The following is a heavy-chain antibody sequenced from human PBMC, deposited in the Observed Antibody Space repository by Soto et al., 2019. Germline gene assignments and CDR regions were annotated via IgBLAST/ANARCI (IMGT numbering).Heavy chain of an antibody. Sequence: GGSLRLSCTASGFIFRDYGMHWVRQAPGKGLEWVAVIWYDGSEIYYADSVKGRFSISRDNSRNTLYLQMNSLRAEDTALYYCARDILRVYSGNYYKYFDQWGQGTLVTVSS. CDR3: ARDILRVYSGNYYKYFDQ. D-gene: IGHD3-10*01. J-gene: IGHJ4*02. CDR2: IWYDGSEI. CDR1: GFIFRDYG. V-gene: IGHV3-33*01.